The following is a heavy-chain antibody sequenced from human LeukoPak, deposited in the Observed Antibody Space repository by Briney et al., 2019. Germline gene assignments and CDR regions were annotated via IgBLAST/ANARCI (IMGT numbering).Heavy chain of an antibody. V-gene: IGHV3-23*01. CDR1: GFTFSSYG. D-gene: IGHD3/OR15-3a*01. CDR3: AKYRTGYYSEFDY. Sequence: GGTLRLSCAASGFTFSSYGMSWVRQAPGKGLEWVSGISGSGDSIYYADSVKGRFTISRDNSKNTLYLQMNRLSAEDTAIYYCAKYRTGYYSEFDYWGQGTLVTVSS. CDR2: ISGSGDSI. J-gene: IGHJ4*02.